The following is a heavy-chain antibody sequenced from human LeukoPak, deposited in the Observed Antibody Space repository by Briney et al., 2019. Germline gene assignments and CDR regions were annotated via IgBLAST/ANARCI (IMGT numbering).Heavy chain of an antibody. CDR1: GFIFDNYA. CDR3: ATDLPYDILTGYYLGGIGMDV. CDR2: ISWNTGNK. J-gene: IGHJ6*02. D-gene: IGHD3-9*01. Sequence: GRSLRLSCAAAGFIFDNYAMHWVRQAPGKGLEWVSRISWNTGNKDYADSVKGRFTISRDNAKNSLYLQMNSLRPEDTAVYYCATDLPYDILTGYYLGGIGMDVWGQGTTVTVSS. V-gene: IGHV3-9*01.